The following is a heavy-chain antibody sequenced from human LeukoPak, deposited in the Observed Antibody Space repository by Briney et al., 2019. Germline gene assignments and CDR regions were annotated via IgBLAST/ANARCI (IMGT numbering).Heavy chain of an antibody. Sequence: GGSLRLSCAASGFSFDDYGMSWVRQAPGKGLEWVSGIYWNGGSTGYAHSVKGRFTISRDNTKNSLYLQMNSLRAEDTAMYYCARGSSGWGGNFDYWGQGTLVTVSS. V-gene: IGHV3-20*04. CDR2: IYWNGGST. CDR3: ARGSSGWGGNFDY. CDR1: GFSFDDYG. J-gene: IGHJ4*02. D-gene: IGHD6-19*01.